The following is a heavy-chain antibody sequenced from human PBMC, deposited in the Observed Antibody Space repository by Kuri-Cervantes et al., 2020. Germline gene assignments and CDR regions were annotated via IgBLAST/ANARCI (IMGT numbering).Heavy chain of an antibody. D-gene: IGHD4-17*01. CDR3: ARIYGAYFDY. CDR2: ISSSSSYI. Sequence: GESLKISCAASGFTLSSYGMNWVRQAPGKGLEWVSSISSSSSYIYYADSVKGRFTISRDNAKNSLYLQMNSLRAEDTAVYYCARIYGAYFDYWGQGTLVTVSS. V-gene: IGHV3-21*01. J-gene: IGHJ4*02. CDR1: GFTLSSYG.